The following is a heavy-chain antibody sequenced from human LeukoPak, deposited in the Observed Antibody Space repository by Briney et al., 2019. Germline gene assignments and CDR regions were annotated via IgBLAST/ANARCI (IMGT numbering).Heavy chain of an antibody. CDR3: AREQGYSSGWYPNSFDY. CDR2: ISTRSSTI. J-gene: IGHJ4*02. Sequence: GGSLRLSCAASGFTFSSYNMNWVRQAPGKGLEWVSYISTRSSTIYYADSVKGRFTISRDNAKNSLCLQMNSLRDDDTAVYYCAREQGYSSGWYPNSFDYWGQGALVTVSS. V-gene: IGHV3-48*02. CDR1: GFTFSSYN. D-gene: IGHD6-19*01.